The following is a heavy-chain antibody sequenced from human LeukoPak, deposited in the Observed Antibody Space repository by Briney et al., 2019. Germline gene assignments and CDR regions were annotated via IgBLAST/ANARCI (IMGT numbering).Heavy chain of an antibody. CDR3: ARHGGIAAAGTGWFDP. J-gene: IGHJ5*02. D-gene: IGHD6-13*01. V-gene: IGHV4-4*02. CDR2: IYHSGST. CDR1: GGSISSSNW. Sequence: SGTLSLTCAVSGGSISSSNWWSWVRQPPGKGLEWIGEIYHSGSTYYNPSLKSRVTISVDTSKNQFSLKLSSVTAADTAVYYCARHGGIAAAGTGWFDPWGQGTLVTVSS.